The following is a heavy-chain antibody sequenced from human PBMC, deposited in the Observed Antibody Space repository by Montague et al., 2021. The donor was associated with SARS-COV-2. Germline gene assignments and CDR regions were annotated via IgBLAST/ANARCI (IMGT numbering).Heavy chain of an antibody. V-gene: IGHV4-59*01. CDR2: IYYRGAT. Sequence: SETLSLTCSVSGGSISRDYWSWIRQSPGKGLEWTGYIYYRGATTYNPSLKSRVTFLIDKSKNQFSLKLLSVTAADTAVYYCARGDRWNWFDPWGQGFLVIVSS. D-gene: IGHD5-24*01. J-gene: IGHJ5*02. CDR1: GGSISRDY. CDR3: ARGDRWNWFDP.